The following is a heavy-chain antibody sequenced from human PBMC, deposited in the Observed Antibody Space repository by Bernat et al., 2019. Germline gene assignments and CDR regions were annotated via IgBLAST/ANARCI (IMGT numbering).Heavy chain of an antibody. CDR3: AREAGSSSWFDP. Sequence: VQLVESGGGLVQPGGSLRLSCAASGFTFSSYWMSWVRQAPGKGLEWVAVISYDGSNKYYADSVKGRFTISRDNSKNTLYLQMNSLRAEETAVYYCAREAGSSSWFDPWGQGTLVTVSS. CDR2: ISYDGSNK. D-gene: IGHD6-6*01. V-gene: IGHV3-30-3*01. CDR1: GFTFSSYW. J-gene: IGHJ5*02.